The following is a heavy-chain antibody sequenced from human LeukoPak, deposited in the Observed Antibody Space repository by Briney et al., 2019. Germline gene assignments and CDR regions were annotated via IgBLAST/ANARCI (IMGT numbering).Heavy chain of an antibody. CDR1: GFTFSSYG. Sequence: GGSLRLSCAASGFTFSSYGMSWVRQAPGKGLEWVLRINSDGSSTSYVDSVKGRFTISRDNAKNSLYLQMNSLRAEDTAVYYCARESRGYDILTGKYHRGYYSYYMDVWGKGTTVTVSS. V-gene: IGHV3-74*01. D-gene: IGHD3-9*01. CDR3: ARESRGYDILTGKYHRGYYSYYMDV. CDR2: INSDGSST. J-gene: IGHJ6*03.